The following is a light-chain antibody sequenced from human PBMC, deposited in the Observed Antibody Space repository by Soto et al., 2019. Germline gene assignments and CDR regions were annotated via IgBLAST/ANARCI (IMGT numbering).Light chain of an antibody. CDR2: EVT. V-gene: IGLV2-14*01. J-gene: IGLJ2*01. CDR3: SSYTSGSTLVV. CDR1: SSDVGAYNY. Sequence: QSALTQPASVSGSPGQSITISCTGSSSDVGAYNYVSWYQQHPGKAPRLMIYEVTNRPSGGSNRFSGSKSGNTASLTISGLRAEDEADYYCSSYTSGSTLVVFGGGTKLTVL.